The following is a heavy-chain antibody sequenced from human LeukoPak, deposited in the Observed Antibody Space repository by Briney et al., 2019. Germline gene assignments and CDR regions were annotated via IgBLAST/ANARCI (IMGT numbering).Heavy chain of an antibody. CDR2: VSPYNGNT. CDR3: ARNGRVRRVVKDLFEY. Sequence: ASGRVPCKTFGYTFTDFEFTRVGQAPGKGLEWMGRVSPYNGNTYYSQRFQDRVTITKDTSTGTAYMDLRNLRTDDTAMYYCARNGRVRRVVKDLFEYWGQGTLVAVSS. CDR1: GYTFTDFE. D-gene: IGHD3-10*01. J-gene: IGHJ4*02. V-gene: IGHV1-18*01.